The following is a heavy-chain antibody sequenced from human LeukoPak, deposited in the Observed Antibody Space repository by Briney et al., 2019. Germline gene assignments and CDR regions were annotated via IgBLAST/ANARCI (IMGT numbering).Heavy chain of an antibody. V-gene: IGHV4-30-2*01. Sequence: SETLSLTCAVSGGSISSGGYSWSWIRQPPGKGLEWIGYIYHSGSTYYNPSLKSRVTISVDRSKNQFSLKLSSVTAADTAVYYCARSALGDYGSGSYDIGWFDPWGQGTLVTVSS. D-gene: IGHD3-10*01. CDR3: ARSALGDYGSGSYDIGWFDP. CDR1: GGSISSGGYS. J-gene: IGHJ5*02. CDR2: IYHSGST.